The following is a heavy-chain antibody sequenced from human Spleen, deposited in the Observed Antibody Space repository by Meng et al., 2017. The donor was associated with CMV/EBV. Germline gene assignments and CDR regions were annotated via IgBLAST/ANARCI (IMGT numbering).Heavy chain of an antibody. J-gene: IGHJ4*02. CDR3: ARAAYYDSSYFDY. CDR1: GFTFSSYA. D-gene: IGHD3-22*01. CDR2: ISSNGGST. Sequence: GESLKISCAASGFTFSSYAMHWVRQAPGKGLEYVSAISSNGGSTYYADSVKGRFTISRDNSKNTLYLQMGRLRAEDMAVYYCARAAYYDSSYFDYWGQGTPVTVSS. V-gene: IGHV3-64*02.